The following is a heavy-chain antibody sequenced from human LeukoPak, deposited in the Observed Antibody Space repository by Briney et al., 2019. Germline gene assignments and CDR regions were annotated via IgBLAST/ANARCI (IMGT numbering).Heavy chain of an antibody. CDR1: GFTFSSYA. CDR2: ISGSGGST. CDR3: ATTSWVVTATRFDY. Sequence: GGPLRLSCAASGFTFSSYAMSWVRQAPGKGLEWVSAISGSGGSTYYADSVKGRFTISRDNSKNTLYLQMNSLRAEDTAVYYCATTSWVVTATRFDYWGQGTLVTVSS. D-gene: IGHD2-21*02. V-gene: IGHV3-23*01. J-gene: IGHJ4*02.